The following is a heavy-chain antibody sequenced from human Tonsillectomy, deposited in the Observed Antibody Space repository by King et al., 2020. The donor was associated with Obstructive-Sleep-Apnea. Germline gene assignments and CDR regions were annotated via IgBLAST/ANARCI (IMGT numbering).Heavy chain of an antibody. CDR2: ISWECATP. J-gene: IGHJ4*02. CDR3: AKDSSRGYSYGYPLDN. Sequence: VQLVESGGVVVQPGGSLRLSCAASGFTFEDYAMHCVRQAPGKGLEWVSFISWECATPNYVDSVKGRFTITRDNSKNTPYLLMNSLRTEDTALYYCAKDSSRGYSYGYPLDNWGQGTLVTVSS. D-gene: IGHD5-18*01. CDR1: GFTFEDYA. V-gene: IGHV3-43*01.